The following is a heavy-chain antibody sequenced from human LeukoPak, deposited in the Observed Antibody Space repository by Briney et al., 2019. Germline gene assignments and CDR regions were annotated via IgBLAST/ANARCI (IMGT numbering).Heavy chain of an antibody. J-gene: IGHJ4*02. V-gene: IGHV1-8*01. CDR3: ARGVRFGELRGY. D-gene: IGHD3-10*01. Sequence: GASVKVSCKASGYTFTSYDVNWVRQAPGQGLEWMGWLNPNSGNTGYAQKFQGRVTMTRNTSISTAYMELSSLRSEDTAVYYCARGVRFGELRGYWGQGTLVTVSS. CDR2: LNPNSGNT. CDR1: GYTFTSYD.